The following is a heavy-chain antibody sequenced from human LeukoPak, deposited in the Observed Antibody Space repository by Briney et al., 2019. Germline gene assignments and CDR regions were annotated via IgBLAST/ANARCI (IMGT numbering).Heavy chain of an antibody. D-gene: IGHD1-1*01. J-gene: IGHJ4*02. Sequence: PGGSLRLSCAASGFTVSSNYMSWVRQAPGKGLEWVSVIYSGGSTYYADSVKGRFTISRDNSKHTLYLQMNSLRAEDTAVYYCARGAEFDWNQFDYWGQGTLVTVSS. V-gene: IGHV3-53*01. CDR3: ARGAEFDWNQFDY. CDR2: IYSGGST. CDR1: GFTVSSNY.